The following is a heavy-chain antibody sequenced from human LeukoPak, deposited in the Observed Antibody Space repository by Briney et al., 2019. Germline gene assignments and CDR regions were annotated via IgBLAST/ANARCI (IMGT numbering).Heavy chain of an antibody. D-gene: IGHD4-23*01. CDR3: ARTSTSVVYLDY. J-gene: IGHJ4*02. CDR2: IYYSGST. Sequence: PSETLSLTCAVYGGSFSGYYWSWIRQPPGKGLEWIGYIYYSGSTYYNPSLKSRVTISVDTSKNQFSLKLSSVTAADAAVYYCARTSTSVVYLDYWGQGTLVTVSS. V-gene: IGHV4-34*09. CDR1: GGSFSGYY.